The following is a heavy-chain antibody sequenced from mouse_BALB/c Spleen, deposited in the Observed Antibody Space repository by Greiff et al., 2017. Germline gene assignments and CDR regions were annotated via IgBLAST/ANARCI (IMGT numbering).Heavy chain of an antibody. CDR1: GYTFSSYW. D-gene: IGHD2-2*01. Sequence: VQLQQSGAELMKPGASVKISCKATGYTFSSYWIEWVKQRPGHGLEWIGEILPGSGSTNYNEKFKGKATFTADTSSNTAYMQLSSLTSEDSAVYYCARGGGYGYAMDYWGQGTSVTVSS. J-gene: IGHJ4*01. V-gene: IGHV1-9*01. CDR2: ILPGSGST. CDR3: ARGGGYGYAMDY.